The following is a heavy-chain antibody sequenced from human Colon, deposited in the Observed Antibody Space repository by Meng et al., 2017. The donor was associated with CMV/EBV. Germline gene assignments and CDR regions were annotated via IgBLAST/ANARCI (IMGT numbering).Heavy chain of an antibody. J-gene: IGHJ4*02. Sequence: GESLKISCAASGFTFSDYYMIWIRQAPGKGLEWVSYISSSGSTTYHADSVKGRFTISRDNAKNSVYLQMNNLRAEDTAVYYCATTRVATAGTGWGQGTLVTVSS. V-gene: IGHV3-11*04. CDR3: ATTRVATAGTG. CDR1: GFTFSDYY. CDR2: ISSSGSTT. D-gene: IGHD6-13*01.